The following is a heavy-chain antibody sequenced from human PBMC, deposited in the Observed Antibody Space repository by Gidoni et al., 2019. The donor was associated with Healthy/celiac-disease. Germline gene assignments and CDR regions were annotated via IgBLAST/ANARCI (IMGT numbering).Heavy chain of an antibody. V-gene: IGHV4-34*01. CDR2: INHSGST. CDR3: ASRIAVAGPVDY. D-gene: IGHD6-19*01. CDR1: GGSFSGYY. J-gene: IGHJ4*02. Sequence: QVQLQQWGSGLLKPSETLSLTCAVYGGSFSGYYWSWIRQPPGKGLEWIGEINHSGSTNYNPYLKSRVTISVDTSKNQFSLKLSSVTAADTAVYYCASRIAVAGPVDYWGQGTLVTVSS.